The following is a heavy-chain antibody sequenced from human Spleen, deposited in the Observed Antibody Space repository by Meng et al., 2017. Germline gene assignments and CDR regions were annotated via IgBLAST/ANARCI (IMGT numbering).Heavy chain of an antibody. CDR1: GAPSTSYD. J-gene: IGHJ5*02. CDR2: INVHRGDS. CDR3: ARDHSTTIETTMVWWLDP. V-gene: IGHV1-8*01. D-gene: IGHD2-8*01. Sequence: VQLVQSGAEMKKPGAAVKVSFKASGAPSTSYDLNWVRQAPGQGLEWMGWINVHRGDSGSARKFQGRVTMTWDNSITTAYMELSGLSSADTAVYYGARDHSTTIETTMVWWLDPWGQGTLVTVSS.